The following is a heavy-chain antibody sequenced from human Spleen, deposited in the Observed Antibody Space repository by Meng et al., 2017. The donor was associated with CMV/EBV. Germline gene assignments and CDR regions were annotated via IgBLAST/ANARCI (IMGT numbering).Heavy chain of an antibody. J-gene: IGHJ4*02. CDR3: VREGSGYKYFDY. V-gene: IGHV1-46*01. CDR1: GDTFSSHY. Sequence: QVQLVQSGAEVKKPGASIKLSCKASGDTFSSHYIHWVRQAPGQGLEWMGLINPFDSSTDYGRRFRGRVTVTRDTSTSTVYMELSSLRSEDTAIFYCVREGSGYKYFDYWGQGTLVTVSS. CDR2: INPFDSST. D-gene: IGHD5-12*01.